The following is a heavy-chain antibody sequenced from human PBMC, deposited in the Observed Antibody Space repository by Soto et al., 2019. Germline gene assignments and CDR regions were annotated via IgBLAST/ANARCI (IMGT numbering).Heavy chain of an antibody. V-gene: IGHV1-8*01. CDR2: MNPNSGNT. D-gene: IGHD6-13*01. CDR1: GYTFTSYD. J-gene: IGHJ5*02. Sequence: GASVKVSCKASGYTFTSYDMNWVRQAAGQGLEWMGWMNPNSGNTGYAQKFQGRVTMTRNTSISTAYMELSSLRSEDTAVYYCARGRRLSSSSWFDPWGQGTLVTVSS. CDR3: ARGRRLSSSSWFDP.